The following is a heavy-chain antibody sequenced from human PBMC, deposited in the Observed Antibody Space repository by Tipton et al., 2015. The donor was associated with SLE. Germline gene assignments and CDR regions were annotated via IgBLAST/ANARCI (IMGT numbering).Heavy chain of an antibody. CDR3: ATRPIAVAGTWYFDL. J-gene: IGHJ2*01. Sequence: TLSLTCAVYGGSFSGYYWSWIRQPPGKGLEWIGEINHSGSTNYNPSLKSRVTISVDTSKNQFSLKLSSVTAVDTAVYYCATRPIAVAGTWYFDLWGRGTLVTVSS. CDR1: GGSFSGYY. V-gene: IGHV4-34*01. D-gene: IGHD6-19*01. CDR2: INHSGST.